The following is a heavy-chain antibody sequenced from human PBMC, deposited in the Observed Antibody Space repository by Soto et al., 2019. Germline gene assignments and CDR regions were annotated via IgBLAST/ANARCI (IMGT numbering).Heavy chain of an antibody. Sequence: QVHLVQSGGEVKKPGASVKVSCKASGYTFNRHGITWVGQAPGQVLEWMGWISGYNGDINYEQKFQGRVTLRSDTVTSTVSLELKSLRFDDTGVYYCARVRIVGAREIDFWGQGTLVSVSS. D-gene: IGHD1-26*01. CDR2: ISGYNGDI. CDR1: GYTFNRHG. CDR3: ARVRIVGAREIDF. V-gene: IGHV1-18*04. J-gene: IGHJ4*02.